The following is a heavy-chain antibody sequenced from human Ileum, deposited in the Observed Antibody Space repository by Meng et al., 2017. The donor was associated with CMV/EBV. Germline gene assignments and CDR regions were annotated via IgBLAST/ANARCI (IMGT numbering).Heavy chain of an antibody. CDR1: GGSITSYY. Sequence: SETLSLTCTVSGGSITSYYWNWIRQPPGKGLEWIGSIHNDGSTYYNPSLKSRVTISVDTSKNEFSVRLTSVTAADTAVYYCARGDSGIYYFDYWGQGTLVTVSS. V-gene: IGHV4-59*12. CDR2: IHNDGST. CDR3: ARGDSGIYYFDY. J-gene: IGHJ4*02. D-gene: IGHD1-26*01.